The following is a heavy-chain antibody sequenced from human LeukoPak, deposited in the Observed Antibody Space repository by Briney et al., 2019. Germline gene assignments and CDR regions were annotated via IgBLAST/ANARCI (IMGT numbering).Heavy chain of an antibody. D-gene: IGHD3-16*02. Sequence: PSETLSPTCTVSGGSISSSSYYWGWIRQPPGKGLEWIGSIYYSGSTYYNPSLKSRVTISVDTSKNQFSLKLSSVTAADTAVYYCARDPYYDYVWGSYRFDYWGQGTLVTVSS. CDR3: ARDPYYDYVWGSYRFDY. V-gene: IGHV4-39*07. J-gene: IGHJ4*02. CDR2: IYYSGST. CDR1: GGSISSSSYY.